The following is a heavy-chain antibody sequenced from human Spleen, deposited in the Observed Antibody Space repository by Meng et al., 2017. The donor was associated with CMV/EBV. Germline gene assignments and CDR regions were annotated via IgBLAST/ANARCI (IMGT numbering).Heavy chain of an antibody. J-gene: IGHJ4*02. CDR2: INPNSGGT. CDR1: GYTFTGYY. CDR3: ARVVLAYCGGDCSWDY. D-gene: IGHD2-21*01. V-gene: IGHV1-2*02. Sequence: ASVKVSCKASGYTFTGYYMHWVRQATGQGLEWMGWINPNSGGTHYTQTFQGRVTMTRDTSISTAYMEVTRLRSDDTAVYYCARVVLAYCGGDCSWDYWGQGTLVTVSS.